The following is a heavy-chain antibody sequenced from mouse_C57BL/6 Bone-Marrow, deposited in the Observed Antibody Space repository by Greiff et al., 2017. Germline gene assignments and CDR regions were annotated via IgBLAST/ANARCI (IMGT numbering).Heavy chain of an antibody. CDR2: IDPEDGET. CDR3: ASFYYGSSPFAY. D-gene: IGHD1-1*01. Sequence: VQLQQSGAELVKPGASVKLSCTASGFNIKDYYMHWVKQRTEQGLEWIGRIDPEDGETTYAPKFQGKATIPADTSSNTAYLQLSSLTSEDTAVYYCASFYYGSSPFAYWGQGTLVTVSA. V-gene: IGHV14-2*01. J-gene: IGHJ3*01. CDR1: GFNIKDYY.